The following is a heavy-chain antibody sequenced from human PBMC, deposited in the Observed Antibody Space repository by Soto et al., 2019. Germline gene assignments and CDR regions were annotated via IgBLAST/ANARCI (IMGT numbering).Heavy chain of an antibody. D-gene: IGHD1-26*01. CDR2: IYYSGTT. J-gene: IGHJ5*02. CDR3: ARYSGRYSYNWFDP. V-gene: IGHV4-59*01. CDR1: GGSISSYY. Sequence: PSETLSLTCTVSGGSISSYYWSWIRQPPGKGLEWIGYIYYSGTTNYNPSLKSRVTISVDTSKNQFSLKLSSVTAADTAVYYCARYSGRYSYNWFDPWGQGTPVIVSS.